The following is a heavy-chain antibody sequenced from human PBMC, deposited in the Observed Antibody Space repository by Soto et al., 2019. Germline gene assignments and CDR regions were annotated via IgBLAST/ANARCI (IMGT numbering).Heavy chain of an antibody. D-gene: IGHD1-26*01. J-gene: IGHJ6*02. V-gene: IGHV6-1*01. Sequence: QSQTLSLTCAISGDSVSSNSAAWNWIRQSPSRGLEWLGRTYYRSKWYNDYAVSVKSRITINPDTSKNQFSLQLNSVTPEDTAVYYCARGSGSYSGSYYYGMDVWGQGTTVTVSS. CDR1: GDSVSSNSAA. CDR3: ARGSGSYSGSYYYGMDV. CDR2: TYYRSKWYN.